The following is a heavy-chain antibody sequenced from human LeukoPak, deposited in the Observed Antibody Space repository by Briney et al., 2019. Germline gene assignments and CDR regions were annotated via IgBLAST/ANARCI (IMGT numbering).Heavy chain of an antibody. J-gene: IGHJ4*02. CDR2: ISAYNGNT. CDR1: GYTLTELS. Sequence: ASVKVSCKVSGYTLTELSMHWVRQAPGKGLEWMGWISAYNGNTNYAQKLQGRVTMTTDTSTSTAYMELRSLRSDDTAVYYCARAIAAIPYYFDYWGQGTLVTISS. CDR3: ARAIAAIPYYFDY. D-gene: IGHD2-15*01. V-gene: IGHV1-18*01.